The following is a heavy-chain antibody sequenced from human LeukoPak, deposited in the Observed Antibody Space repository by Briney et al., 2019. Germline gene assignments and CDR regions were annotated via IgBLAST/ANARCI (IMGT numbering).Heavy chain of an antibody. CDR2: IKEDGSQK. CDR3: VRDTHYYGSGSPAFDI. V-gene: IGHV3-7*01. J-gene: IGHJ3*02. Sequence: GGSLRLSCAASGFTFKNYWMNWVRQAPGKGLEWVANIKEDGSQKSYVDSVKGRFTLSRDNAKNSLHLQMSSLRAEDTAVYFCVRDTHYYGSGSPAFDIWGQGTMVTVSS. CDR1: GFTFKNYW. D-gene: IGHD3-10*01.